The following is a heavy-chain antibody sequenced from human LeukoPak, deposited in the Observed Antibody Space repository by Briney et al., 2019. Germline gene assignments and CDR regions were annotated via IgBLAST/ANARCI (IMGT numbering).Heavy chain of an antibody. J-gene: IGHJ4*02. Sequence: SETLSLTCTVSGYSISSGYYWGWIRQPPGKGPEWIGSIYHSGSTYYTPSLKSRVTISVDTSKNQFSLKLSSVTAADTAVYYCARPWGSGYMYYFDQWGQGTLLTVSS. D-gene: IGHD3-22*01. CDR3: ARPWGSGYMYYFDQ. CDR2: IYHSGST. V-gene: IGHV4-38-2*02. CDR1: GYSISSGYY.